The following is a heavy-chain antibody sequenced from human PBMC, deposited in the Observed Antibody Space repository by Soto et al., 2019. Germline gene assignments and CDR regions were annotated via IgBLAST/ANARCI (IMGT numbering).Heavy chain of an antibody. CDR1: GFTFSSYG. Sequence: PGGSLRLSCAASGFTFSSYGMHWVRQAPGKGLEWVAVIWYDGSNKYYADSVKGRFTISRDNSKNTLYLQMNSLRAEDTAVYYCARGPRPSSAGTGAYWGQGALVTVSS. V-gene: IGHV3-33*01. J-gene: IGHJ4*02. CDR2: IWYDGSNK. CDR3: ARGPRPSSAGTGAY. D-gene: IGHD6-13*01.